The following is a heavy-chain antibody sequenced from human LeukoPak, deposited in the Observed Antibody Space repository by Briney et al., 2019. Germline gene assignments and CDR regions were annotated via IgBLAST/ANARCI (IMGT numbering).Heavy chain of an antibody. CDR3: ATSDWSAALHI. CDR1: GFTISRSW. CDR2: INSDGSSI. J-gene: IGHJ3*02. V-gene: IGHV3-74*01. D-gene: IGHD6-19*01. Sequence: GGSLRITCAASGFTISRSWMHWVRQAPGKGLVWVSRINSDGSSISYVDSVKGRFTISRDNAKNTLYLQLNSLRAEDTAVYYCATSDWSAALHIWGQGTMVTVSS.